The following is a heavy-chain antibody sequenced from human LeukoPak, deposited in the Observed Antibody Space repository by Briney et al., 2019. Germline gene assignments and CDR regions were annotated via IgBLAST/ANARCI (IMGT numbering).Heavy chain of an antibody. CDR2: IYYSGST. D-gene: IGHD1-26*01. Sequence: SETLSLTCTVSGGSISSYYWSWIRQPPGKGLEWIGYIYYSGSTNYNPSLKSRVTISVDTSKNQFSLKLSSVTAADTAVYYCARAMRGSWDFDYWGQGTLVTVSS. CDR1: GGSISSYY. J-gene: IGHJ4*02. CDR3: ARAMRGSWDFDY. V-gene: IGHV4-59*01.